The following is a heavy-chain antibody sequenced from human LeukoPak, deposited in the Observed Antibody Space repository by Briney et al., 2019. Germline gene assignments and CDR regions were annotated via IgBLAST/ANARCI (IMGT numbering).Heavy chain of an antibody. J-gene: IGHJ4*02. V-gene: IGHV3-30*02. CDR1: GFTFSSYG. CDR2: IRYDGSNK. Sequence: GGSLRLSCAASGFTFSSYGMHWVRQAPGKGLEWVAFIRYDGSNKYYADSVKGRFTISRDNAKNSLYLQMSSLRAEDTAVYYCARDRPTGGVLWFGGGGDYWGQGTLVTVSS. D-gene: IGHD3-10*01. CDR3: ARDRPTGGVLWFGGGGDY.